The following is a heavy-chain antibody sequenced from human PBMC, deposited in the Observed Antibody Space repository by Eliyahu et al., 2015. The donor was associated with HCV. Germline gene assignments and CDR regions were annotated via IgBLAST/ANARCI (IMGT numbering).Heavy chain of an antibody. J-gene: IGHJ4*02. CDR3: ARAPGARYFDY. D-gene: IGHD3-10*01. CDR1: XYFIRSGXY. V-gene: IGHV4-38-2*02. CDR2: THQXGST. Sequence: QVQLQESGPGLVKPSETLSLTCXVSXYFIRSGXYWAWXRQPPGKGPEWIGTTHQXGSTYFNPSLKSRVSLAVDTSKNQMSLRLTSVTAADTAVYYCARAPGARYFDYWGQGTLVTVSS.